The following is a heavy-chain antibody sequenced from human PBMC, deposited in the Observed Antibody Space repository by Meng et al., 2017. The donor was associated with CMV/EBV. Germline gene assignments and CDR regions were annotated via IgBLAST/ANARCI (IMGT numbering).Heavy chain of an antibody. Sequence: GGSLRLSCAASGFTFSDYYMNWVRQAPGKGLEWVSSISSSSTIYYADSVQGRFTISRDNAKNSLYLQMNSLRVEDTAVYYCARDGKKTLGLYMVRGVIGYYGMDVWGQGTTVTVSS. CDR1: GFTFSDYY. D-gene: IGHD3-10*01. CDR3: ARDGKKTLGLYMVRGVIGYYGMDV. V-gene: IGHV3-69-1*01. CDR2: ISSSSTI. J-gene: IGHJ6*02.